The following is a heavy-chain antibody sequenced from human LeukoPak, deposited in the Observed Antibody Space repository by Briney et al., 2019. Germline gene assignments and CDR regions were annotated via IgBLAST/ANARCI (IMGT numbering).Heavy chain of an antibody. V-gene: IGHV4-61*01. CDR2: IYYSGST. Sequence: PSETLSLTCTVSGYSISRSYYWSWIRQSPGKGLESIGNIYYSGSTNYNPSLKSRVTISVDTSRNQFSLKLSSVTAADTAVYYCAREGSGFSRAFDIWGQGTMVTVSS. CDR1: GYSISRSYY. J-gene: IGHJ3*02. D-gene: IGHD3-10*01. CDR3: AREGSGFSRAFDI.